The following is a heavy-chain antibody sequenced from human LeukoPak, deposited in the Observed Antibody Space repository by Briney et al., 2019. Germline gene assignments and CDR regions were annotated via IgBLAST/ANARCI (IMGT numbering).Heavy chain of an antibody. V-gene: IGHV5-51*01. CDR2: IYPGDSDT. D-gene: IGHD6-19*01. J-gene: IGHJ3*01. CDR1: GYSFTSYW. Sequence: GESLKISCKGSGYSFTSYWIGWVRQMPGKGLEWMGIIYPGDSDTRYSPSFQGQITISADKSISTAYLQWSSLKASDTCMYYCARPLLSYSSGWHLWGQGTMVTVSS. CDR3: ARPLLSYSSGWHL.